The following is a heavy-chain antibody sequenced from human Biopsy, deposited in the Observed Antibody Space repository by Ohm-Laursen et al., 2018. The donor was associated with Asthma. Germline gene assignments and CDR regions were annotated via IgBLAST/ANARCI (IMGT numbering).Heavy chain of an antibody. D-gene: IGHD3-3*02. Sequence: SLRLSCTASGFTFGDYWMSWVRQVPGKGLEWVANIKHDGSEKNHVDSLKGRFTISRDNAKNSLYPQMNSLRAEDTAVYYRARTFHFWSPYHAEHYQLWGQGTLVTVSS. CDR2: IKHDGSEK. V-gene: IGHV3-7*01. CDR3: ARTFHFWSPYHAEHYQL. J-gene: IGHJ1*01. CDR1: GFTFGDYW.